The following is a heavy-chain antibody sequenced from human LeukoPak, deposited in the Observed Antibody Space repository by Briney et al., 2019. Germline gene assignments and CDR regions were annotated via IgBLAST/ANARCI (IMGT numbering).Heavy chain of an antibody. V-gene: IGHV3-21*01. CDR3: ARVITGTTSPGGDY. CDR1: GFTFSSYG. J-gene: IGHJ4*02. CDR2: ISNSGGSA. Sequence: GGSLRLSCAASGFTFSSYGMSWVRQAPGKGLEWVSAISNSGGSAPYADSVKGRFTISRDNAKNSLYLQMNSLRAEDTAVYYCARVITGTTSPGGDYWGQGTLVTVSS. D-gene: IGHD1-7*01.